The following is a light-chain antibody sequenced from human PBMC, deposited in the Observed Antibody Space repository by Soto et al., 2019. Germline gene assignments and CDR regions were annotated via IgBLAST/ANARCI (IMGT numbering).Light chain of an antibody. J-gene: IGLJ1*01. V-gene: IGLV1-44*01. Sequence: QSVLTQPPSASGTPGQRVTISCSGSSSNIGSNTVSWYQQVPGTAPKLLIFSNDQRPSGVTDRFSGSESGTSASLAIRGLQAEDGADYFCAAWDDSLNAYVFGTGTKVTVL. CDR2: SND. CDR1: SSNIGSNT. CDR3: AAWDDSLNAYV.